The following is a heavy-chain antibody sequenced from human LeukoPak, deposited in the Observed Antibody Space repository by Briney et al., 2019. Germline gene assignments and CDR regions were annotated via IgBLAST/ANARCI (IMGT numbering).Heavy chain of an antibody. CDR2: FYTSGST. CDR3: ARDSSGWYLGTYYYYYYMDV. V-gene: IGHV4-4*07. CDR1: GGSISSYY. Sequence: PSETLSLTCTVSGGSISSYYWSWIRQPAGKGLEWIGRFYTSGSTNYNPSLKSRVTMSVDTSKNQFSLKLSSVTAADTAVYYCARDSSGWYLGTYYYYYYMDVWGKGTTVTVSS. D-gene: IGHD6-19*01. J-gene: IGHJ6*03.